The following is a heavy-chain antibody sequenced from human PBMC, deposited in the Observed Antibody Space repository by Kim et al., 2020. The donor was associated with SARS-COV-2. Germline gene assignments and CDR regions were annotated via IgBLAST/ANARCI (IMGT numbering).Heavy chain of an antibody. D-gene: IGHD4-17*01. J-gene: IGHJ4*02. V-gene: IGHV3-48*04. CDR3: ARRMMTSKSPFDY. Sequence: GGSLRLSCVGSGFSFSDYRMNWVRQAPGKGLEWISYVSSSSTTIYYADSVRGRFTISRDNAKNSLYLQMNSLRAEDTAVYYCARRMMTSKSPFDYWGPGTLVTVSS. CDR1: GFSFSDYR. CDR2: VSSSSTTI.